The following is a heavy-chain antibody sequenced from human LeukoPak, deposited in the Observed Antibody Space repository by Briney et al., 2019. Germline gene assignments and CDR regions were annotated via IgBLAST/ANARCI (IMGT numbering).Heavy chain of an antibody. CDR2: IDPNTGGT. V-gene: IGHV1-2*06. Sequence: ASVKVSCKTSGYTFTNYYIHWVRQAPGQGLEWMGRIDPNTGGTKSAKNFQGRVTMTRDTSTSTAYMAPSGLRSDDTAVYYCASLYDIVGTTVDYWGQGTLVTVSS. J-gene: IGHJ4*02. CDR1: GYTFTNYY. D-gene: IGHD1-26*01. CDR3: ASLYDIVGTTVDY.